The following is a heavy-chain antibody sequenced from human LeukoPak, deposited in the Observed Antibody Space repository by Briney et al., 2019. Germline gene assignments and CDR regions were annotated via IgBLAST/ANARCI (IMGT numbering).Heavy chain of an antibody. D-gene: IGHD2-21*02. CDR1: GYTFTGYY. Sequence: ASVKVSCKASGYTFTGYYMHWVRQAPGQGLEWMGWINPNSGGTNYALKFQGRVTMTRDTSISTAYMELSRLRSDDTAVYYCARVYSQVVTAPLFDYWGQGTLVTVSS. V-gene: IGHV1-2*02. CDR2: INPNSGGT. CDR3: ARVYSQVVTAPLFDY. J-gene: IGHJ4*02.